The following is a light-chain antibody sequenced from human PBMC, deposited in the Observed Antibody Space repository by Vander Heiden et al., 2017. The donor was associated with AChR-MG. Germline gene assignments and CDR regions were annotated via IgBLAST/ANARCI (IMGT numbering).Light chain of an antibody. J-gene: IGKJ4*01. CDR2: WAS. V-gene: IGKV4-1*01. CDR3: QQDDSTPLT. CDR1: QSLLYSANYKTY. Sequence: DIVVTQARDSVAVSLGERASINCKSSQSLLYSANYKTYLAWYQQKPGQPPKLLIYWASTRVSGLPDRFSGSASATYFPLTISILQAEDVAVYYCQQDDSTPLTFGGGTKVEIK.